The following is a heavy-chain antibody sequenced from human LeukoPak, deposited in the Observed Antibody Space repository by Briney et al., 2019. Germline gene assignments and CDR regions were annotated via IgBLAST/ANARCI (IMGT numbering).Heavy chain of an antibody. Sequence: PSETLSLTCTVSGGSINSYYWSWIRQPPGKGLEWIECIHYSGSTNFNPSLKSRVTISVDTSKNQFSLRLSSVTAADTAVYYCARVRDRSSYFYDFDYWGQGTLVTVSS. V-gene: IGHV4-59*01. CDR3: ARVRDRSSYFYDFDY. CDR2: IHYSGST. D-gene: IGHD3-22*01. CDR1: GGSINSYY. J-gene: IGHJ4*02.